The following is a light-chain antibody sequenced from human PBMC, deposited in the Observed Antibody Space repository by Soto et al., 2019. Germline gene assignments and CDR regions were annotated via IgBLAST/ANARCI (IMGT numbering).Light chain of an antibody. Sequence: EVVMTQSPATLSVSPGERATLSCRASQSVTSNLAWYQQGPGQAPRLLIYGASTRATGIPARFSGSGSGTEFTLTISSLQSEDFAVYYCQQYNNWPPLMCTFGQGTKVEI. V-gene: IGKV3D-15*01. J-gene: IGKJ2*02. CDR1: QSVTSN. CDR2: GAS. CDR3: QQYNNWPPLMCT.